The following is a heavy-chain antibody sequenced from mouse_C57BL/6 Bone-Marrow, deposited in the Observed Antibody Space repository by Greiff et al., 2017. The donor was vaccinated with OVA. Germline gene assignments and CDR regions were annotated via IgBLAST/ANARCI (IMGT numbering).Heavy chain of an antibody. D-gene: IGHD1-1*01. CDR1: GYTFTDYY. V-gene: IGHV1-76*01. J-gene: IGHJ1*03. CDR2: IYPGSGST. Sequence: QVQLQQSGAELVRPGASVKLSCKASGYTFTDYYITWVKQRPGQGLEWIARIYPGSGSTYYNEKFKGKATLTADKSSSTAYMQLSSLTSKDAAVYFCARRRLYYGSSHWYCDDWGTGTTVTVSS. CDR3: ARRRLYYGSSHWYCDD.